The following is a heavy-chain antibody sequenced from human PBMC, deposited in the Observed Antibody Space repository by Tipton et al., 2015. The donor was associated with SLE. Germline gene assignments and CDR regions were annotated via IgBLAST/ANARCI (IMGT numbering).Heavy chain of an antibody. D-gene: IGHD5-18*01. CDR2: IHSGGNT. Sequence: SLRLSCAASGFTFSSYAMSWVRQAPGKGLEWVSVIHSGGNTYYADSLKGRFTISRDSSKNTLYLQMDSLRPEDTAVYYCARGGYTYGYSEYWGQGTLVTVSS. J-gene: IGHJ4*02. CDR3: ARGGYTYGYSEY. V-gene: IGHV3-53*05. CDR1: GFTFSSYA.